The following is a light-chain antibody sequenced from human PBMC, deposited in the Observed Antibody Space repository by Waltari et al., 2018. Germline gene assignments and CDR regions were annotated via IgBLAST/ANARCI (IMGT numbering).Light chain of an antibody. V-gene: IGKV3-20*01. CDR2: GAS. J-gene: IGKJ1*01. Sequence: EIVLTQSPGTLSLSPGERGTLSCRASQSVSRFLAWYQQKPGRAPRLIIYGASTRATGIPDRFSGSGSGTDFSLTISRLEPEDFAVYYCQKYDRLPATFGQGTKVEIK. CDR3: QKYDRLPAT. CDR1: QSVSRF.